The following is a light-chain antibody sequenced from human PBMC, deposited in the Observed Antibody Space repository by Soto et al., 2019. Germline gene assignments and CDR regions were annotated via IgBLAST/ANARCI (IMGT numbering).Light chain of an antibody. CDR2: DAS. Sequence: EIVLTQSPATLSLSPGERATLSCRASQSVSSYLAWYQQKPGQAPRLLIYDASNRATGIPARFGGSGSGTDFTLTISSLEPEDFAVYYCQQRSNWPRVYTFGQGTKLEIK. V-gene: IGKV3-11*01. J-gene: IGKJ2*01. CDR3: QQRSNWPRVYT. CDR1: QSVSSY.